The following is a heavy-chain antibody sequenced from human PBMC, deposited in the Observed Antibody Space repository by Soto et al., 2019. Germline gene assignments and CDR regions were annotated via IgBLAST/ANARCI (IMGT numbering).Heavy chain of an antibody. CDR2: IYYSGST. J-gene: IGHJ4*02. D-gene: IGHD6-13*01. CDR1: GGSISSGGYY. V-gene: IGHV4-31*03. Sequence: SETLSLTCTVSGGSISSGGYYWSWIRQHPGKGLEWIGYIYYSGSTYYNPSLKSRVTISVDKSKNQFSLKLSSVAAADTAVYYCARATYSLVDYWGQGTLVTVSS. CDR3: ARATYSLVDY.